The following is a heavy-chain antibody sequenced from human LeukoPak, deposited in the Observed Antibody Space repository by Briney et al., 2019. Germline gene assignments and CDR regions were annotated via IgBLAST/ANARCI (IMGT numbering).Heavy chain of an antibody. J-gene: IGHJ4*02. V-gene: IGHV6-1*01. CDR3: ARGIGWPYFDY. D-gene: IGHD5-24*01. Sequence: SQTLSLTCAISGDSVSRTNIAWNWIRQSPSRGLEWLGRTYYRSKWYNDYAVSVQSRIIINPDTSKNQFSLQLNSVTPEDTAVYYCARGIGWPYFDYWGQGTLVTVSS. CDR1: GDSVSRTNIA. CDR2: TYYRSKWYN.